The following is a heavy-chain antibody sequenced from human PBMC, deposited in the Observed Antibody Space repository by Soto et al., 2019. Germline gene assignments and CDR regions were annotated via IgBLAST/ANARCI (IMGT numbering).Heavy chain of an antibody. Sequence: PGGSLRLSCAASGFTFSDHYMDWVRQAPGKGLEWVGRTRNKANSYTTEYAASVKGRFTISRDDSKNSLYLQMNSLKTEDTAVYYCACYGDYVWAWGQGTLVTVSS. CDR3: ACYGDYVWA. V-gene: IGHV3-72*01. D-gene: IGHD4-17*01. CDR2: TRNKANSYTT. J-gene: IGHJ5*02. CDR1: GFTFSDHY.